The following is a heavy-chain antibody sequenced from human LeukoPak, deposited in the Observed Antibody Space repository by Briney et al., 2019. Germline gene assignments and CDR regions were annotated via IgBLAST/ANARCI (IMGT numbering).Heavy chain of an antibody. Sequence: PSETLSLTCAVSGGSFSGYYWSWIRQPPGKGLEWIGEINHSGSTNYNPSLKSRVTISVDTSKNQFSLKLSSVTAADTAVYYCARGGPDIVVVPAALYYYYMDVWGKGTTVTVSS. CDR1: GGSFSGYY. CDR3: ARGGPDIVVVPAALYYYYMDV. CDR2: INHSGST. J-gene: IGHJ6*03. D-gene: IGHD2-2*01. V-gene: IGHV4-34*01.